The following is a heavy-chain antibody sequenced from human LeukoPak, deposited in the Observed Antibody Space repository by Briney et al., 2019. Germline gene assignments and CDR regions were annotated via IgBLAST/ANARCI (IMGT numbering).Heavy chain of an antibody. CDR1: GGSVSSGSYY. CDR3: AREVEMAMIDY. V-gene: IGHV4-61*01. Sequence: PSETLSLTCTVSGGSVSSGSYYWSWIRQPPGKRLEWIGYIYYSGSTNYNPSLKSRVTVSVDTSKNQFSLKLSSVTAADTAVYYCAREVEMAMIDYWGQGTLVTVSS. D-gene: IGHD5-24*01. CDR2: IYYSGST. J-gene: IGHJ4*02.